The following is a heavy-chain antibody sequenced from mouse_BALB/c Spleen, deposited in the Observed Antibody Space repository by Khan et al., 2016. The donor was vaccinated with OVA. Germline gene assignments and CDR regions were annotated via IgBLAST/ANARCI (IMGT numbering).Heavy chain of an antibody. CDR3: ARRGYDYGRGALFAY. CDR2: IWSAGST. D-gene: IGHD2-4*01. Sequence: QVQLKQSGPGLVQPSQSLSITCTVSGFSLDKYSVHWIRQSPGKGLEWLGVIWSAGSTDYNAAFISRLTITKDNSRSQVFFKVNSLPPNDTARYYCARRGYDYGRGALFAYWGQGTLVTVSA. CDR1: GFSLDKYS. J-gene: IGHJ3*01. V-gene: IGHV2-2*02.